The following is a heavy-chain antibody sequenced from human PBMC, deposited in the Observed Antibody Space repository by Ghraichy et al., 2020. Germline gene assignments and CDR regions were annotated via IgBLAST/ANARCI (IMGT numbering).Heavy chain of an antibody. Sequence: GGSLRLSCEASGFTYNKYWMSWVRQAPGKGLEWVANMNQDGSEKYYVDSVKGRFSISRDNAKNSLYLQMNSLRAEDTAVYYCAKADWGSVDYWGQGTLVTVSS. CDR1: GFTYNKYW. D-gene: IGHD3/OR15-3a*01. J-gene: IGHJ4*02. CDR3: AKADWGSVDY. CDR2: MNQDGSEK. V-gene: IGHV3-7*03.